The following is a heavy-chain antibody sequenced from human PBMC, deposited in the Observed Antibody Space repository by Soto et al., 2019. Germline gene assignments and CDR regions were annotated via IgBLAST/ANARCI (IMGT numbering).Heavy chain of an antibody. J-gene: IGHJ6*02. Sequence: QVPLVQSGAEVKKPGSSVKVSCKASGGTFSSYAISWVRQAPGQGLEWMGGIIPIFGTANYAQKFQGRVTITADESTSTAYMELSSLRSEDTAVYYCARVGSVVVVPAAIADYYYYYGMDVWGQGTTVTVSS. D-gene: IGHD2-2*01. CDR3: ARVGSVVVVPAAIADYYYYYGMDV. V-gene: IGHV1-69*01. CDR1: GGTFSSYA. CDR2: IIPIFGTA.